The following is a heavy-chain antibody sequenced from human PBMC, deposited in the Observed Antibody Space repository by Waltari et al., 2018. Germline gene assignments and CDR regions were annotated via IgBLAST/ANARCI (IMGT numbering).Heavy chain of an antibody. J-gene: IGHJ4*02. CDR2: FDPEDGET. CDR3: ATDEEQWLAFDY. Sequence: QVQLVQSGAEVKKPGASVKVSCTVSGYTLTDFSMPWVRQAPGKGLEWMGGFDPEDGETIYAQKFQGRVTMTEDTSTDTAYMELSSLRSEDTAVYYCATDEEQWLAFDYWGQGTLVTVSS. CDR1: GYTLTDFS. D-gene: IGHD6-19*01. V-gene: IGHV1-24*01.